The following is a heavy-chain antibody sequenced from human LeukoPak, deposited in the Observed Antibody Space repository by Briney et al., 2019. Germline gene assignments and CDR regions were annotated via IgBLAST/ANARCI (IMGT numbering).Heavy chain of an antibody. Sequence: PGGSLRLSCEASGFTFSSYGMHWVRQAPGKGLEWVAVMRFDGSNKYYADSVKGRFTISRDNSKITLYLQMNSLRAEDTAVYFCARVGYSSGWSHFDSWGQGTVVVVSS. J-gene: IGHJ4*02. V-gene: IGHV3-33*01. CDR3: ARVGYSSGWSHFDS. CDR2: MRFDGSNK. D-gene: IGHD6-19*01. CDR1: GFTFSSYG.